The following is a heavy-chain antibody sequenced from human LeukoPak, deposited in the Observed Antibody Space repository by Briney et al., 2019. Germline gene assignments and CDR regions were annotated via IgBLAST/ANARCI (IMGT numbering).Heavy chain of an antibody. CDR3: AREGHYDILTGRYSSYYFDY. Sequence: SETLSLTCTVSGGSISSYYWSWIRQPPGKGLEWIGYIYYSGSTNYNPSLKSRVTISVDTSKNQFSLKLSSVTAADTAVYYCAREGHYDILTGRYSSYYFDYWGQGTLVTVSS. J-gene: IGHJ4*02. D-gene: IGHD3-9*01. CDR2: IYYSGST. CDR1: GGSISSYY. V-gene: IGHV4-59*01.